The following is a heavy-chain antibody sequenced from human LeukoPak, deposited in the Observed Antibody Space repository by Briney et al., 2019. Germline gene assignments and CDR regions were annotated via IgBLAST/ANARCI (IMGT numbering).Heavy chain of an antibody. J-gene: IGHJ4*02. CDR1: GFTFSDYY. D-gene: IGHD6-13*01. V-gene: IGHV3-11*04. Sequence: KPGGSLRLSCAASGFTFSDYYMSWIRQAPGKGLEWVSYISSSGSTIYYADSVKGRFTISRDNSKNTLYLQMNSLRAEGTAVYYCAKYGAAAARIPFDYWGQGTLVTVSS. CDR3: AKYGAAAARIPFDY. CDR2: ISSSGSTI.